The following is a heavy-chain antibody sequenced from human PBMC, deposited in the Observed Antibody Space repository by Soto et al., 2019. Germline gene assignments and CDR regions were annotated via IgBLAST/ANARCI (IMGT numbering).Heavy chain of an antibody. D-gene: IGHD4-17*01. CDR3: AKPVDYGQAPFDY. V-gene: IGHV3-23*01. Sequence: EVQLLESGGGLVQPGGSLRLSCAASGFTFSSYAMSWVRQAPGKGLEWVSAISGSGGSTYYADSVKGRFTISRDNSKHTLYLQMNSLGAEDTAVYYCAKPVDYGQAPFDYWGQGTQVTVSS. J-gene: IGHJ4*02. CDR1: GFTFSSYA. CDR2: ISGSGGST.